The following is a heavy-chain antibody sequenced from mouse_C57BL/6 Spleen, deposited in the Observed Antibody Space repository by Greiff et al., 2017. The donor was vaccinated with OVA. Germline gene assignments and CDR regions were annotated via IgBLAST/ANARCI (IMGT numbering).Heavy chain of an antibody. D-gene: IGHD1-1*01. J-gene: IGHJ1*03. CDR2: IYWDDDK. CDR1: GFSLSTSGMG. Sequence: QVTLKESGPGILQSSQTLSLTCSFSGFSLSTSGMGVSWIRQPSGKGLEWLAHIYWDDDKRYNPSLKSRPTISKDTSRNQVFLKITSVDTADTATDYCARSKPGIHYYGSSYWYFDVWGTGTTVTVSS. CDR3: ARSKPGIHYYGSSYWYFDV. V-gene: IGHV8-12*01.